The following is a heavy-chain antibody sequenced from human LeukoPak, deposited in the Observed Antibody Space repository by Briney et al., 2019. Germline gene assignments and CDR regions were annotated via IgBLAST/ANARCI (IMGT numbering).Heavy chain of an antibody. V-gene: IGHV1-69*13. CDR2: IIPIFGTA. CDR3: ARDYGYSYGFDI. D-gene: IGHD5-18*01. Sequence: SVKVSCKASGGTFSSYAISWVRQAPGQGPEWMGGIIPIFGTANYAQKFQGRVTITADESTSTAYMELSSLRSEDTAVYYCARDYGYSYGFDIWGQGTMVTVSS. J-gene: IGHJ3*02. CDR1: GGTFSSYA.